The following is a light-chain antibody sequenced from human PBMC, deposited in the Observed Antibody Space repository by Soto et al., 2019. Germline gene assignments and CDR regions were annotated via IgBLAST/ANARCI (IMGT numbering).Light chain of an antibody. J-gene: IGLJ1*01. CDR3: SSYTDTSDFV. Sequence: QSALTHPPSASWYLGHSITIACTGTSSDVGGYNYVSWYQHHPGRAPKLLIYEVNIRPSGVSSHFSGSKSGNTASLTIAGLQAEEEADYYCSSYTDTSDFVFGTGTKVTVL. V-gene: IGLV2-14*01. CDR2: EVN. CDR1: SSDVGGYNY.